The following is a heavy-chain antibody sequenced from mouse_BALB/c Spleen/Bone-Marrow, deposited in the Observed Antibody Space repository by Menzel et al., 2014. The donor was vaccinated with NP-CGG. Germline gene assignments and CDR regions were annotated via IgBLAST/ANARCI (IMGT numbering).Heavy chain of an antibody. CDR1: GYSFXGYY. Sequence: VQLQQSGPELVKPGASVKISCKASGYSFXGYYMHWVKQSHGNSLDWIGYIYPYNGVSSYNQKFKGKATLTVDKSSSTAYTELRSLTSDDSAVYYCESRGEYFDVWGAGTTVTVSS. V-gene: IGHV1-31*01. J-gene: IGHJ1*01. CDR3: ESRGEYFDV. CDR2: IYPYNGVS.